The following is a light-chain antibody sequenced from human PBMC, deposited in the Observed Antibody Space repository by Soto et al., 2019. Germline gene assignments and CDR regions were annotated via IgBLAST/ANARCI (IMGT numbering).Light chain of an antibody. CDR1: SSNIGSNY. V-gene: IGLV1-47*01. CDR3: AAWDDSLSVV. J-gene: IGLJ2*01. Sequence: QSVLTQPPSASGTPGQRVTISCSGSSSNIGSNYVYWYQQLPGTAPKLLIYRNNQRPSGVPDRFSDSKSGTSASLAISGLGSEDEADYYCAAWDDSLSVVFGAGTKLTVL. CDR2: RNN.